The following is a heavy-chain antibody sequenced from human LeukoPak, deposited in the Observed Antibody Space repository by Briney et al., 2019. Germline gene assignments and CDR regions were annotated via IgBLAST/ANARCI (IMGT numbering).Heavy chain of an antibody. CDR2: IFTSGST. J-gene: IGHJ1*01. D-gene: IGHD6-6*01. Sequence: PSETLSLTCTVSGGSIRTGSYYWSWIRQPAGKELQWIGRIFTSGSTNYNPSLKSRVTISVDTSKNQFSLKLSSVTAADTAVYYCARDGSSPRVKYFQHWGQGTLVTVSS. CDR3: ARDGSSPRVKYFQH. V-gene: IGHV4-61*02. CDR1: GGSIRTGSYY.